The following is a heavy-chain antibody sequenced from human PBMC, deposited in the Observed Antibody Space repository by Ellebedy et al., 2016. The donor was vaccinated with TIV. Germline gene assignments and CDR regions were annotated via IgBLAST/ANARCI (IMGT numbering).Heavy chain of an antibody. J-gene: IGHJ4*02. D-gene: IGHD6-19*01. CDR2: ISSSSSNI. CDR1: GFTFSSYS. Sequence: GESLKISCAASGFTFSSYSMNWVRQAPGKGLEWVSYISSSSSNIYYADSVKGRFPISRDNAKKSLYLKMNSLRDEDTDVYECERVAVAGHYRDYWGQGTLVTVSS. V-gene: IGHV3-48*02. CDR3: ERVAVAGHYRDY.